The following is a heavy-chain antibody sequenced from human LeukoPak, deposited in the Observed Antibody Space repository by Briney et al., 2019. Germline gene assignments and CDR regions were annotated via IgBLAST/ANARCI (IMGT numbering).Heavy chain of an antibody. V-gene: IGHV3-30*02. CDR3: ARVSVVYYYYYYMDV. D-gene: IGHD2-15*01. Sequence: GGSLRLSCAASGFTFSSYGMHWVRQAPGKGLEWVAFIRYDGSNKYYADSVKGRFTISRDNSKNTLYLQMNSLRAEDTAVCYCARVSVVYYYYYYMDVWGKGTTVTVSS. CDR2: IRYDGSNK. CDR1: GFTFSSYG. J-gene: IGHJ6*03.